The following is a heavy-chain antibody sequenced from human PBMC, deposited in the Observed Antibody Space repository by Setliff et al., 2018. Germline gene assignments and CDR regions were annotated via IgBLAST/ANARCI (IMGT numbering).Heavy chain of an antibody. Sequence: SETLSLTCTVSDGSLSTYYWNWLRQPAGKGLEWIGHINRRGSTNFTPSLKSRVTISLDTSKNQFSLNLTSVTAADTAVYYCARATSGWYSAYYYYMDVWGKGTTVTVSS. J-gene: IGHJ6*03. CDR2: INRRGST. D-gene: IGHD6-19*01. V-gene: IGHV4-4*07. CDR1: DGSLSTYY. CDR3: ARATSGWYSAYYYYMDV.